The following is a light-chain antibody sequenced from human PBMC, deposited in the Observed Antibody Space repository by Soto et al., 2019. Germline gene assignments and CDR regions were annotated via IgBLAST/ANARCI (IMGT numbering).Light chain of an antibody. J-gene: IGKJ1*01. Sequence: IALTRSPSSLSASVGDRVTITCRASQSISSYLNWYQQKPGKAPKLLIYAASSLQSGVASRFSGSGSGTEFTLIISGLQPDDSATYYCQQYTNTNNPWMFGQGTKVDI. V-gene: IGKV1-39*01. CDR2: AAS. CDR3: QQYTNTNNPWM. CDR1: QSISSY.